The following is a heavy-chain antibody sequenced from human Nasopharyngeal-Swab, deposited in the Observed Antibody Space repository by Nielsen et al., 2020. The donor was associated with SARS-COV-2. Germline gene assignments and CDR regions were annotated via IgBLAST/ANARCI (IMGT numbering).Heavy chain of an antibody. CDR2: IKEDGSEA. CDR3: AKDIRGYYDFSP. Sequence: GGSLRPSCAASGFTFSKFWTNWVRQAPGKGLKWVANIKEDGSEAHYVGSVRGRFTISRDNAENSLYLQMNSLRAEDTAVYYCAKDIRGYYDFSPWGLGTLVTVAS. V-gene: IGHV3-7*03. CDR1: GFTFSKFW. J-gene: IGHJ5*02. D-gene: IGHD3-3*01.